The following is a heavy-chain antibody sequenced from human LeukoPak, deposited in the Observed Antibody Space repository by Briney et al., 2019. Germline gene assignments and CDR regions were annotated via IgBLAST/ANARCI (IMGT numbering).Heavy chain of an antibody. D-gene: IGHD3-10*01. CDR3: ARDRFTMVRGVTNWFDP. CDR1: GYTFTSYA. V-gene: IGHV1-3*01. J-gene: IGHJ5*02. CDR2: INAGNGNT. Sequence: GASVKVSCKASGYTFTSYAMHWVRQAPGQRLEWMGWINAGNGNTKYSQKFQGRDTITRDTSASTAYMELSSLRSEDTAVYYCARDRFTMVRGVTNWFDPWGQGTLVTVSS.